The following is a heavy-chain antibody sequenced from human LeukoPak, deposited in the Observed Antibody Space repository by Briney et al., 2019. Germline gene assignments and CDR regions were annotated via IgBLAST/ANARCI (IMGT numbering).Heavy chain of an antibody. V-gene: IGHV4-39*01. CDR2: IYYSGST. Sequence: SETLSLTCTVSGGSISSSSYYWGWIRQPPGKGLEWIGSIYYSGSTYYNPSLKSRVTISVDTSKNQFSLKLSSVTAADTAVYYCARALRGIVVDDVFDIWGQGTMVTVSS. D-gene: IGHD3-22*01. CDR1: GGSISSSSYY. CDR3: ARALRGIVVDDVFDI. J-gene: IGHJ3*02.